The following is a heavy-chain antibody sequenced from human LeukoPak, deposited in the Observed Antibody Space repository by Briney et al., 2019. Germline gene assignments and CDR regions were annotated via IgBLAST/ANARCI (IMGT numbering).Heavy chain of an antibody. J-gene: IGHJ4*02. CDR3: ARGVAVISY. D-gene: IGHD3-10*01. V-gene: IGHV4-59*08. Sequence: PSETLSLTCTVSGGSISSYYWSWIRQPPGKGLEWIGYIYYSGSTNYNPSLKSRVTISVDTSKNQFSLKLSSVTAADTAVYYCARGVAVISYWGQGTLVTVSS. CDR1: GGSISSYY. CDR2: IYYSGST.